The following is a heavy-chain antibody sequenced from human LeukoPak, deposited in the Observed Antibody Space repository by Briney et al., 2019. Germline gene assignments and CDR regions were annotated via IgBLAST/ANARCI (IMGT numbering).Heavy chain of an antibody. CDR3: ARWLQMYYYYYMDV. V-gene: IGHV1-69*13. J-gene: IGHJ6*03. Sequence: ASVKVSCKASGGTFSTYTISWVRQAPGQGLEWMGGIIPIFGTANYAQEFQGRVTITADESTSTTYMELSRLRSDDTAVYYCARWLQMYYYYYMDVWGKGTTVTISS. D-gene: IGHD5-24*01. CDR2: IIPIFGTA. CDR1: GGTFSTYT.